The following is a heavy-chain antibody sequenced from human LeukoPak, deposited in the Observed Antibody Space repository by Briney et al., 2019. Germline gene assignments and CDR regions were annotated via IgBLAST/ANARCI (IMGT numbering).Heavy chain of an antibody. Sequence: SETLSLTCTVSGGSISSYYWSWIRQPPGKGLEWIGTIYYSGSTYYNPSLKSRVTISVDSSKNQFSLRLSSVTAADTAVYYCARESLTWLQSRTSWFDPWGQGTLVTVSS. D-gene: IGHD5-24*01. J-gene: IGHJ5*02. V-gene: IGHV4-59*12. CDR2: IYYSGST. CDR1: GGSISSYY. CDR3: ARESLTWLQSRTSWFDP.